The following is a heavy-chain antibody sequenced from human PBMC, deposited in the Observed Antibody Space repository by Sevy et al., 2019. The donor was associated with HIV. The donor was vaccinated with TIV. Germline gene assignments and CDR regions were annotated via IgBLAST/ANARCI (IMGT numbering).Heavy chain of an antibody. CDR1: GFTFSDYY. CDR3: ARENTMIEEPGWFDP. CDR2: ISRSGSTI. D-gene: IGHD3-22*01. Sequence: GGSLRLSCAASGFTFSDYYMSWIRQAPGKGLEWVSYISRSGSTISYADSVKGRFTISRDNAKNSLYLQINSLRADDTAVYYCARENTMIEEPGWFDPWGQGTLVTVSS. V-gene: IGHV3-11*01. J-gene: IGHJ5*02.